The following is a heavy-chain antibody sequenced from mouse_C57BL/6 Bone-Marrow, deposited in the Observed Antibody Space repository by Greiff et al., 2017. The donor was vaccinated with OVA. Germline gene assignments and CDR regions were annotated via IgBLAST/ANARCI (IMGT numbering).Heavy chain of an antibody. J-gene: IGHJ3*01. V-gene: IGHV1-81*01. Sequence: QVHVKQSGAELARPGASVKLSCKASGYTFTSYGISWVKQRTGQGLEWIGEIYPRSGNTYYNEKFKGKATLTADKSSSTAYMELRSLTSEDSAVYFCAREGEAYWGQGTLVTVSA. CDR2: IYPRSGNT. CDR1: GYTFTSYG. CDR3: AREGEAY.